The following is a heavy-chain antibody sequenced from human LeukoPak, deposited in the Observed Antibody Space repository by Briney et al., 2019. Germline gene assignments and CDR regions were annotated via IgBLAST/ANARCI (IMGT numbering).Heavy chain of an antibody. Sequence: GGSLRLSCAASGFTFATDSMNWVRQTPGKGLAWVSSISSSSYHIYYADSVKGRFTISRDNAKNSLYLQMDSLRAEDTAVYYCAKSESSSYYDAFDMWGQGTMVTVSS. CDR2: ISSSSYHI. J-gene: IGHJ3*02. CDR3: AKSESSSYYDAFDM. CDR1: GFTFATDS. D-gene: IGHD6-13*01. V-gene: IGHV3-21*04.